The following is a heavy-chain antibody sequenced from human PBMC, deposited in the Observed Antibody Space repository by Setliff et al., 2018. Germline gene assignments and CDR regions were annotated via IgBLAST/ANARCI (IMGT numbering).Heavy chain of an antibody. V-gene: IGHV4-61*09. CDR1: GTSLDSIANGNQF. J-gene: IGHJ5*02. CDR3: XRAPXXXXGDCYPRYFDA. CDR2: IFMSGST. Sequence: LSLTCSVSGTSLDSIANGNQFWGWIRQPAGKGLEWIGQIFMSGSTDYDPSFESRVTISLXXSKNQFFLXLTSVTAXDTGVYYCXRAPXXXXGDCYPRYFDAWGQGTLVAVSS. D-gene: IGHD2-21*01.